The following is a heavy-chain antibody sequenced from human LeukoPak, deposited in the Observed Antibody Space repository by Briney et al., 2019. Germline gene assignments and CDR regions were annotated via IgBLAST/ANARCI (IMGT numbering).Heavy chain of an antibody. CDR3: AKSDMFCNGGICYPYSYMDV. D-gene: IGHD2-15*01. V-gene: IGHV3-23*01. Sequence: GGSLRLSCAASGFTFSSYGMRWVRQAPGTGLEWVSAISGSGGTTYYADSVKGRFTISRDNSKKTMYLQMKSLRAEDTAVYYCAKSDMFCNGGICYPYSYMDVWGKGTTVTVSS. J-gene: IGHJ6*03. CDR2: ISGSGGTT. CDR1: GFTFSSYG.